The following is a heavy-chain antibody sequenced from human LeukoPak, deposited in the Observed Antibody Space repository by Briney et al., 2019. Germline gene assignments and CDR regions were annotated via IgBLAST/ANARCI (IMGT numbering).Heavy chain of an antibody. CDR1: GFTFSRYT. J-gene: IGHJ4*02. D-gene: IGHD2-15*01. CDR2: ISGSGTST. CDR3: GRDGRRSGGSWDTDY. Sequence: PGGSLRLSCAASGFTFSRYTMRWVRQAPGKGLEWVSSISGSGTSTYYADSVKGRFTISRDNSKNTLYLQVNSLRADDTAVYYCGRDGRRSGGSWDTDYWGQGTLVTVSS. V-gene: IGHV3-23*01.